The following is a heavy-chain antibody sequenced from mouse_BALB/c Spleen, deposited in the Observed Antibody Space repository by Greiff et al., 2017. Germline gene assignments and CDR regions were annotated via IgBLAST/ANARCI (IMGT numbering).Heavy chain of an antibody. D-gene: IGHD1-1*01. CDR2: IWSGGST. J-gene: IGHJ4*01. V-gene: IGHV2-4-1*01. Sequence: QVQLKESGPGLVQPSQSLSITCTVSGFSLTSYGVHWVRQSPGKGLEWLGVIWSGGSTDYNAAFISRLSISKDNSKSQVFFKMNSLQADDTAIYYCARCTVVAPMDYWGQGTSVTVSA. CDR1: GFSLTSYG. CDR3: ARCTVVAPMDY.